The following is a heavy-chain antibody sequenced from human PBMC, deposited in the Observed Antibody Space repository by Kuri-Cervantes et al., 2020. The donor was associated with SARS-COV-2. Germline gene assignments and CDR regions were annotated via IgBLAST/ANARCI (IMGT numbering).Heavy chain of an antibody. CDR3: ARGITMVRGVIDY. J-gene: IGHJ4*02. V-gene: IGHV3-11*04. Sequence: LSLTCAASGFTFSDYYMSWIRQAPGKGLEWVSYISSSGSTIYYADSVKGRFTISRDNAKNSLYLQMNSLRAEGTAVYYCARGITMVRGVIDYWGQGTLVTVSS. CDR2: ISSSGSTI. D-gene: IGHD3-10*01. CDR1: GFTFSDYY.